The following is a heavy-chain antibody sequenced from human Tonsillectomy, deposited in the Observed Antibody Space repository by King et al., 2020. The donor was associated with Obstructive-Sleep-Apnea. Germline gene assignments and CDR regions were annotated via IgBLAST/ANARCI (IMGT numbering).Heavy chain of an antibody. CDR1: GFTFSSYG. J-gene: IGHJ4*02. CDR2: IRNDGSNK. D-gene: IGHD3-3*01. CDR3: AKDFWKELWGVPPEYYFDY. Sequence: VQLVESGGGVVQPGRSLRLSCAASGFTFSSYGMHWVRQAPGKGLEGVAFIRNDGSNKYYADSVKGRFTIPRDKPKNTLYLQMKSLRAEDTAVYYCAKDFWKELWGVPPEYYFDYWGQGTLVTVSS. V-gene: IGHV3-30*02.